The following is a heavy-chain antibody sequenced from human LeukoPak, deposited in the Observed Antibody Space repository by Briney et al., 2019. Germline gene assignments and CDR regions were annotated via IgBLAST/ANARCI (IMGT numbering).Heavy chain of an antibody. J-gene: IGHJ4*02. D-gene: IGHD2-15*01. CDR1: GGSISSGGYS. Sequence: PSETLSLTCAVSGGSISSGGYSWSWIRQPPGKGLEWIGYIYHSGSTYYNPSLKNRVTISVDRSKNQFSLKLSPVTAADTAVYYCARDLGGRNPYFDYWGQGTLVTVSS. CDR3: ARDLGGRNPYFDY. CDR2: IYHSGST. V-gene: IGHV4-30-2*01.